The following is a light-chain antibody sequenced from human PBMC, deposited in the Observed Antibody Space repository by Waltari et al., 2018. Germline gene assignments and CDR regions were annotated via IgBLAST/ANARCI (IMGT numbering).Light chain of an antibody. Sequence: EIVFTQSPATLSLFPGEGATLSCRASQNISSYLAWYQQKARQAPRLIIYDASKRATSIPARFSGSGSGTDFTLTIRSLEPEDVALYFCQQRTNWTRTFGQWTKLEIK. J-gene: IGKJ2*02. CDR1: QNISSY. CDR3: QQRTNWTRT. V-gene: IGKV3-11*01. CDR2: DAS.